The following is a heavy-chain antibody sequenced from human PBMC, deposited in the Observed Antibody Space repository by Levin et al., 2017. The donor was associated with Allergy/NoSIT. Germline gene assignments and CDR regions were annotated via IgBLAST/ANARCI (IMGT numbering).Heavy chain of an antibody. CDR1: GFTFSTYG. D-gene: IGHD1-1*01. V-gene: IGHV3-23*01. J-gene: IGHJ4*02. CDR3: TAAKYTNFDY. CDR2: ISGSGGST. Sequence: GESLKISCAASGFTFSTYGMSWVRQAPGKGLEWVSIISGSGGSTYYADSVKGRFTISRDNSQNTLYLQMNSLRAEDTGVYYCTAAKYTNFDYWGQGTLVTVSS.